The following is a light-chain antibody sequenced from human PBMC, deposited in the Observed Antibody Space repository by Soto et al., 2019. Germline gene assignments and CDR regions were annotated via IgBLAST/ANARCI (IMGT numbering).Light chain of an antibody. Sequence: DIQMTQSPASLSASIGDRVTITCRASQGISNYLAWYQQKPGKVPKLLIYAAPTLQSGVPSRFSGSGSGTDFTLTISSLQPEDVATYYCQKYLSALWTFGQGTKVDIK. CDR2: AAP. CDR1: QGISNY. J-gene: IGKJ1*01. V-gene: IGKV1-27*01. CDR3: QKYLSALWT.